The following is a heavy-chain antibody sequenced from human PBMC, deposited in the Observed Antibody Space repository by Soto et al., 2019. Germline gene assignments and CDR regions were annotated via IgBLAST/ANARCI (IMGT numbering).Heavy chain of an antibody. CDR3: AKRDYYDSATFSPLVEC. Sequence: EVQLLESGGGLVQPGGSLRLSCTASGFTFSGYAMSWVRQSPGKELEWVAAITGDGHRTYYADSVEGRFTISRDNSKKTLFLQMNSVRPEDTAIYHCAKRDYYDSATFSPLVECWGQGVLVTVSS. CDR2: ITGDGHRT. V-gene: IGHV3-23*01. CDR1: GFTFSGYA. D-gene: IGHD3-22*01. J-gene: IGHJ4*02.